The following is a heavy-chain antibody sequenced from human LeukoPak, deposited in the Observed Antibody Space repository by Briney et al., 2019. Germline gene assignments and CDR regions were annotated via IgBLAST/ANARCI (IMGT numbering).Heavy chain of an antibody. D-gene: IGHD1-1*01. Sequence: GGSLRLSCTASTFTFSDDNMAGIRQAPGKGLEWVSSISPGSSYKYSADSVKGRFTISRDEAENSVYLQMNSLSVEDTAMYYCSTERRGTFDFWGQGSLVTVSS. CDR1: TFTFSDDN. CDR2: ISPGSSYK. CDR3: STERRGTFDF. V-gene: IGHV3-11*05. J-gene: IGHJ4*02.